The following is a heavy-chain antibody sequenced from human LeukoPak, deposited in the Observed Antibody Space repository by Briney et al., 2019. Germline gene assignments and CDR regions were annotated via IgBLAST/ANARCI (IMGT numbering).Heavy chain of an antibody. CDR2: INHSGST. CDR1: GGSFSGYY. V-gene: IGHV4-34*01. J-gene: IGHJ4*02. CDR3: ARDDYDSSGYYSTY. Sequence: SGTLSLTCAVYGGSFSGYYWSWIRQPPGKGLEWIGEINHSGSTNYNPSLKSRVTISVDTSKNQFSLKLSSVTAADTAVYYCARDDYDSSGYYSTYWGQGTLVTVSS. D-gene: IGHD3-22*01.